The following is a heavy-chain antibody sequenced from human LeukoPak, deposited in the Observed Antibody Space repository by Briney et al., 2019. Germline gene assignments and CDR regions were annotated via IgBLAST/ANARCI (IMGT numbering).Heavy chain of an antibody. CDR1: GGTFSSYA. CDR2: IIPIFGTA. J-gene: IGHJ4*02. D-gene: IGHD5-18*01. V-gene: IGHV1-69*05. CDR3: ATGEIQLWFDY. Sequence: ASVKVSCKASGGTFSSYAISWVRQAPGRGLEWMGRIIPIFGTANYAQKFQGRVTITTDESTSTAYMELSSLRSEDTAVYYCATGEIQLWFDYWGQGTLVTVSS.